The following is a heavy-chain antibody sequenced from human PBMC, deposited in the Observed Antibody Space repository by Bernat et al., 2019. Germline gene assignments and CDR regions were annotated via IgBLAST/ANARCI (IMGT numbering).Heavy chain of an antibody. V-gene: IGHV4-31*03. CDR3: ARMINLGELSLGLDLFDY. Sequence: QVQLQESGPGLVKPSQTLSLTCTVSGGSISSGGYYWSWIRQHPGKGLEWIGYIYYSGSTYYNPSLKSRVTISVDTSKNQFSLKLSSVTAADTAVYYCARMINLGELSLGLDLFDYWGQGTLVTVSS. J-gene: IGHJ4*02. CDR2: IYYSGST. D-gene: IGHD3-16*02. CDR1: GGSISSGGYY.